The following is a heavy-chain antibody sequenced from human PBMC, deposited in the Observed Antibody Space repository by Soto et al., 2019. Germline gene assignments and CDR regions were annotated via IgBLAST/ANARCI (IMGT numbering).Heavy chain of an antibody. D-gene: IGHD1-26*01. CDR2: ISYDGSNK. V-gene: IGHV3-30*18. CDR3: AKDHRDPSGSYHSASDY. J-gene: IGHJ4*02. CDR1: GFTFSSYG. Sequence: GGSLRLSCAASGFTFSSYGMHWVRQAPGKGLEWVAVISYDGSNKYYADSVKGRFTISRDNSKNTLYLQMNSLRAEDTAVYYCAKDHRDPSGSYHSASDYWGQGTLVTVSS.